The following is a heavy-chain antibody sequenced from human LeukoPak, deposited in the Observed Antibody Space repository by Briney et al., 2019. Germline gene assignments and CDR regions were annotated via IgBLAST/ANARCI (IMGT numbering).Heavy chain of an antibody. D-gene: IGHD6-19*01. J-gene: IGHJ4*02. CDR3: AKGSDSGWYGAYFDY. Sequence: PGGSLRLSCVASGFTFNHYAMSWVRQAPGKGLEWVASVSENGDGTMYPDSVKGRFTISRDNSRKTVLLEVNSLRAEDTAVYYCAKGSDSGWYGAYFDYWGQGTLVTVSS. CDR2: VSENGDGT. CDR1: GFTFNHYA. V-gene: IGHV3-23*01.